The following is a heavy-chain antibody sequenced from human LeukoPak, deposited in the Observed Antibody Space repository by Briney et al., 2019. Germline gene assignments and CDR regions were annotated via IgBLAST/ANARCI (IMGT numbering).Heavy chain of an antibody. CDR3: ARAYPLYGMDV. Sequence: SETLSLTCTVSGGSISSYYWSWIRQPPGKGLEWIGYIYYSGSTNYNPSLKSRVTISVDTSKNQFSLKLSSVPAADTAVYYCARAYPLYGMDVWGQGTTVTVSS. V-gene: IGHV4-59*01. CDR2: IYYSGST. J-gene: IGHJ6*02. CDR1: GGSISSYY.